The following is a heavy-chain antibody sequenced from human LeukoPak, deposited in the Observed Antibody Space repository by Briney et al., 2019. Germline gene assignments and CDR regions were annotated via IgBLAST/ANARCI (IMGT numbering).Heavy chain of an antibody. V-gene: IGHV1-2*02. CDR2: INPNSGGT. Sequence: VASVKVSCKASGYTFTGYYMHWVRQAPGQGLEWMGWINPNSGGTNYAQKFQGRVTMTRDTSISTAYMELSRLRSDDTAVYYCARGDYGSGSYYNVFWGQGTLVTVSS. D-gene: IGHD3-10*01. J-gene: IGHJ4*02. CDR1: GYTFTGYY. CDR3: ARGDYGSGSYYNVF.